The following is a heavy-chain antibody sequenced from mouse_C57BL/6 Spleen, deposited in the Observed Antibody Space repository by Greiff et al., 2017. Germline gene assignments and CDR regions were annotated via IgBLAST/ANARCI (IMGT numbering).Heavy chain of an antibody. V-gene: IGHV1-15*01. CDR1: GYTFTDYE. CDR3: TRGGAYYGNWFAG. Sequence: QVQLQQSGAELVRPGASVTLSCKASGYTFTDYEMHWVKQTPVHGLEWIGAIDPETGGTAYNQKFKGKAILTADKSSSTAYMELRSLTSEDSAVYYCTRGGAYYGNWFAGWGQGALVTVSA. J-gene: IGHJ3*01. CDR2: IDPETGGT. D-gene: IGHD2-10*01.